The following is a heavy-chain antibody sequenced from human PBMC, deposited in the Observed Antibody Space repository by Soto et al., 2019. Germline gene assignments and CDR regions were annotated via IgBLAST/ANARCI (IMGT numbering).Heavy chain of an antibody. CDR1: GFTFSSYS. Sequence: GGSLRLSCAASGFTFSSYSMNWVRQAPGKGLEWVSYISSSSSTIYYADSVKGRFTISRDNAKNSLYLQMNSLRAEDTAVYYCAREALLKWFDPWGQGTLVNVSS. CDR2: ISSSSSTI. V-gene: IGHV3-48*01. J-gene: IGHJ5*02. CDR3: AREALLKWFDP. D-gene: IGHD2-15*01.